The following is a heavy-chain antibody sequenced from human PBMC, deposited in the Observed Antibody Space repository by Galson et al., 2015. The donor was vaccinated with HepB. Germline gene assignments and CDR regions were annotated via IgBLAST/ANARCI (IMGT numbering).Heavy chain of an antibody. CDR2: INHSGRT. CDR1: GGSFSGYY. J-gene: IGHJ3*02. V-gene: IGHV4-34*01. CDR3: ARNGGSRSSQRLTAFDI. Sequence: SETLSLTCAVYGGSFSGYYWSWIRQPPGKGLEWIGEINHSGRTNYNPSLKSRVAVSVDTSKNQLSLKLRSVTAADMGVYFCARNGGSRSSQRLTAFDIWGQGTMVTVSS. D-gene: IGHD6-6*01.